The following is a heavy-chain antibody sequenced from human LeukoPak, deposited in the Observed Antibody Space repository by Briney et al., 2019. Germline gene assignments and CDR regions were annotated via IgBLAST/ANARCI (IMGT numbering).Heavy chain of an antibody. J-gene: IGHJ4*02. CDR3: ARTASGYYLFDY. CDR2: MYTSGTT. D-gene: IGHD3-22*01. Sequence: PSETLSLTCTVSGGSIRSGSYYWNWIRQPAGKGLEWIGRMYTSGTTNYNPSLKSRFTISVDTSKNQFSLKLSSVTAADTAVYYCARTASGYYLFDYWGQGTLVTVSS. V-gene: IGHV4-61*02. CDR1: GGSIRSGSYY.